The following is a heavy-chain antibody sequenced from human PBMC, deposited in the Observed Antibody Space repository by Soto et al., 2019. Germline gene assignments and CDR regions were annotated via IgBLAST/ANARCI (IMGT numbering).Heavy chain of an antibody. V-gene: IGHV4-30-2*01. CDR1: GGYISSGGYS. J-gene: IGHJ4*02. CDR3: ARVQETTAFFDY. Sequence: SETLSLTCAVAGGYISSGGYSWSWIRQPPGKGLEWIGYIYHSGSTYYNPSLKSRVTISVDRSKNQFSLKLSSVTAADTAVYYCARVQETTAFFDYWGQGTLVTVSS. CDR2: IYHSGST. D-gene: IGHD4-17*01.